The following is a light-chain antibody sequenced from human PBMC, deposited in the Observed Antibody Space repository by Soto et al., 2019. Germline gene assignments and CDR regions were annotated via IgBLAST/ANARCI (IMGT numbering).Light chain of an antibody. V-gene: IGLV2-14*01. J-gene: IGLJ1*01. CDR2: DVT. Sequence: QSALTQPASVSESPGQSITISCTGSSSDVGGYKYVSWYQQHPGKAPKLLIYDVTNRPSGVSNRFSGSKSGYTASLTISGLQSEDEADYYCSSYTSFKTLVFGTGTKLTFL. CDR3: SSYTSFKTLV. CDR1: SSDVGGYKY.